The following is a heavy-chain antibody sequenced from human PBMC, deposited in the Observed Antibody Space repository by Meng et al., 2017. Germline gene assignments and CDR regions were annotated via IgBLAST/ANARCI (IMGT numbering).Heavy chain of an antibody. Sequence: ELQLVESGGGLVKPGGSLRLSCAASGFTFSRYSMNWVRQAPGKGLELVSSNSSSSSYIYYADSVKGRFTISRDNAKNSLYLQMNSLRAEDTAVYYCARDPGMATRPFDYWGQGTLVTVSS. J-gene: IGHJ4*02. V-gene: IGHV3-21*01. CDR2: NSSSSSYI. D-gene: IGHD5-24*01. CDR3: ARDPGMATRPFDY. CDR1: GFTFSRYS.